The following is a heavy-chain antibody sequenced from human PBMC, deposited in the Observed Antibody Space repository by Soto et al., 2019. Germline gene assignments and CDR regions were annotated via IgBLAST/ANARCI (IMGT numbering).Heavy chain of an antibody. Sequence: EVQLLESGGGLVQPGGSLRLSCAASGFTFSGYAMSWVRQAPGKGLEWVSAISGSGGSTYYADSVKGRFTISRDNSKNTLYLQMNSLRAEDTALYYCAKDASSGITSFDLWGRGTLVTVSS. V-gene: IGHV3-23*01. J-gene: IGHJ2*01. D-gene: IGHD3-3*01. CDR2: ISGSGGST. CDR1: GFTFSGYA. CDR3: AKDASSGITSFDL.